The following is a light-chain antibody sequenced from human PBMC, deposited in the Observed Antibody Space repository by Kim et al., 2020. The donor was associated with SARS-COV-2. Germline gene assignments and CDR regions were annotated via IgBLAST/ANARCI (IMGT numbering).Light chain of an antibody. Sequence: SYELTQPPSVSVSPGQTASITCSGDNLGDKYACWYQQKPGQSPVLVIYQDSKRPSGIPERFSGSNSGYTATLTISGTQAMDEADYYCQAWDSSTWVFGGG. V-gene: IGLV3-1*01. J-gene: IGLJ3*02. CDR1: NLGDKY. CDR3: QAWDSSTWV. CDR2: QDS.